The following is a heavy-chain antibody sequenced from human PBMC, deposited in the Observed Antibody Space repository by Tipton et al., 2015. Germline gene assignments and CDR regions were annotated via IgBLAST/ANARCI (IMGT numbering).Heavy chain of an antibody. CDR1: AYSISTDYY. CDR2: IYYSGST. Sequence: TLSLTCAVSAYSISTDYYWGWIRQPPGKGLEWIGYIYYSGSTNYNPSLKSRVTISVDTSKNQFSLNLNSVTAADTAVYYCARDFTPYNYYAMDVWGQGTSVTASS. CDR3: ARDFTPYNYYAMDV. J-gene: IGHJ6*02. V-gene: IGHV4-38-2*02. D-gene: IGHD5-24*01.